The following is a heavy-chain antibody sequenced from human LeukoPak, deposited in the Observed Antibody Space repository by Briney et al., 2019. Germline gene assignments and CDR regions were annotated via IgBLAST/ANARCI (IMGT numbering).Heavy chain of an antibody. CDR1: GLTFSSYG. J-gene: IGHJ4*02. CDR3: AKDSSSFAPYYFDY. CDR2: ISYDGSNK. Sequence: PGGSLRLSCAASGLTFSSYGMHWVRQAPGKGLEGVAVISYDGSNKYYADSVKGRFTISRDNSKNTLYLQMNSLRAEDTAVYYCAKDSSSFAPYYFDYWGQGTLVTVSS. D-gene: IGHD6-6*01. V-gene: IGHV3-30*18.